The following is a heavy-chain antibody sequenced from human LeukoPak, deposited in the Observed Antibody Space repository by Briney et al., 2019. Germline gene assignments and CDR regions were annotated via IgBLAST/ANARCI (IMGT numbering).Heavy chain of an antibody. CDR3: AKDHQWRIRRNYFDY. CDR2: ISGSGGNT. V-gene: IGHV3-23*01. D-gene: IGHD6-19*01. Sequence: GGSLRLSCAASGFTVSSNYMSWVRQAPGKGLEWVATISGSGGNTYYADSVKGRFTISRDNSKNTLYLQMNSLRAEDTAVYYCAKDHQWRIRRNYFDYWGQGTLVTVSS. J-gene: IGHJ4*02. CDR1: GFTVSSNY.